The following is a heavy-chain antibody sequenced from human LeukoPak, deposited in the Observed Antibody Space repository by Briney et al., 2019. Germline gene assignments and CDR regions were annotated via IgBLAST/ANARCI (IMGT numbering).Heavy chain of an antibody. CDR2: IYPGDSDT. Sequence: GESLKISCKGSGYSFTSYWIGWVRQMPGKGLEWMGIIYPGDSDTRYSPSFQGQVTISADKSISTAYLQWSSLKASDTAMYYCARQRFPLRYFDPEVLDFDYWGQGTLVTVSS. D-gene: IGHD3-9*01. J-gene: IGHJ4*02. CDR1: GYSFTSYW. CDR3: ARQRFPLRYFDPEVLDFDY. V-gene: IGHV5-51*01.